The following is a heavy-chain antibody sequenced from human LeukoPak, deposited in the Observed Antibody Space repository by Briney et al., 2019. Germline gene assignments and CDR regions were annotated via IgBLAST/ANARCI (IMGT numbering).Heavy chain of an antibody. V-gene: IGHV5-51*01. J-gene: IGHJ4*02. CDR2: IYPGDSNT. CDR3: ANGFGSRWYRTDF. Sequence: GESLKISCKGSGYSFTTYWIGWVRQMPGKGLEWMGNIYPGDSNTRHSPSFQGQVTISADKSISTAYLQWSSLKASDSAMYYCANGFGSRWYRTDFWGQGTLVTVSS. CDR1: GYSFTTYW. D-gene: IGHD6-13*01.